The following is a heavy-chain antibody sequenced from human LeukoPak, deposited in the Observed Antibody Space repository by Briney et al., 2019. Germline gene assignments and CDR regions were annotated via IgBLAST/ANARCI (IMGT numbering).Heavy chain of an antibody. V-gene: IGHV1-18*01. CDR1: GYTFTSYG. J-gene: IGHJ4*02. CDR3: ARVIAVADFYYFDY. Sequence: ASVKVSCKASGYTFTSYGISWVRQALGQGLEWMGWVSAYNGNTNYAQKLQGRVTMTTDTSTSTAYMELRSLRSDDTTVYYCARVIAVADFYYFDYWGQGTLVTVSS. D-gene: IGHD6-19*01. CDR2: VSAYNGNT.